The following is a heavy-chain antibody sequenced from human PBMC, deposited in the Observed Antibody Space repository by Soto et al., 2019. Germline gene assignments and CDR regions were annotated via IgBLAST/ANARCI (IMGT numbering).Heavy chain of an antibody. Sequence: QITLKGSGPTLVKPTQTLTLTCTLSGISLSTSGVGLGWIRQTPGKALEWLALVYWNDDAHYSPSLRSRLTITKDNSKNQAVLTMTNMDPVDTATYYCARGLASLPVFAFDIWGQGTVVTVSS. CDR2: VYWNDDA. CDR3: ARGLASLPVFAFDI. CDR1: GISLSTSGVG. J-gene: IGHJ3*02. V-gene: IGHV2-5*01.